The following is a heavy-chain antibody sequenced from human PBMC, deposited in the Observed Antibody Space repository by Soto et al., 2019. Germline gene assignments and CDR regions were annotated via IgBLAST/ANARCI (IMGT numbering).Heavy chain of an antibody. CDR1: GYKFTSSW. V-gene: IGHV5-51*01. CDR3: ARKDKSGYFNWFDP. CDR2: IFPSDSDT. J-gene: IGHJ5*02. D-gene: IGHD3-22*01. Sequence: GEALKISCRTSGYKFTSSWIALVRQMPGKGLEWMGIIFPSDSDTRYSPSFQGQVTLSADRSTSTVFLQWASLKASDTAVYFCARKDKSGYFNWFDPWGQGTLVTVSS.